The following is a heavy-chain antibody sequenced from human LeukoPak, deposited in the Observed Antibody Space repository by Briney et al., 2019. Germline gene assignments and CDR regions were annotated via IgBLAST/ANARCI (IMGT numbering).Heavy chain of an antibody. Sequence: GGSLRLSCAASGFTFSSYGMHWVRQAPGKGLEWVAVIWYDGSNKYYADSVKGRFTISRDNSKSTLYLQMNSLRAEDTAVYYCARDRFADEGYDYWGQGTLVTVSS. V-gene: IGHV3-33*01. CDR2: IWYDGSNK. J-gene: IGHJ4*02. CDR3: ARDRFADEGYDY. CDR1: GFTFSSYG. D-gene: IGHD3-10*01.